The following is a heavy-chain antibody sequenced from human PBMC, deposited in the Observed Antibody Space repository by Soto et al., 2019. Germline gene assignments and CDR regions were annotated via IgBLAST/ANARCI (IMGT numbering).Heavy chain of an antibody. D-gene: IGHD6-19*01. Sequence: QVQLVQPGAEVKKPGSSVKVSCKDSGGTFSTNSMFWVRQAPGQGLEWMGRIIPMLGIRNYAQRFQDRVTITADKSTATADMELSSLRSEDTALYSCTIGSWSGAVFDIWGQGTMVTVSS. J-gene: IGHJ3*02. V-gene: IGHV1-69*02. CDR2: IIPMLGIR. CDR1: GGTFSTNS. CDR3: TIGSWSGAVFDI.